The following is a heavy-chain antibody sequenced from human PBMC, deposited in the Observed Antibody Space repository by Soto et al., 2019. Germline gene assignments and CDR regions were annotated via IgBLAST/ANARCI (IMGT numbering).Heavy chain of an antibody. D-gene: IGHD6-6*01. J-gene: IGHJ5*02. CDR2: IWYDGSNK. CDR3: ARERDSSSPTYNWFDP. Sequence: GGSLRLSCAASGFTFSSYGMHWVRQAPGKGLEWVAVIWYDGSNKYYADSVKGRFTISRDNSKNTLYLQMNSLRAEDTAVYYCARERDSSSPTYNWFDPWGQGTLVTVSS. CDR1: GFTFSSYG. V-gene: IGHV3-33*08.